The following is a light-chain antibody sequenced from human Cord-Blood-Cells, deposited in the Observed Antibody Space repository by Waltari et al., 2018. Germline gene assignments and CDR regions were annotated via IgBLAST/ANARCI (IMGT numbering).Light chain of an antibody. V-gene: IGLV2-23*01. CDR1: SSDVGSYNL. CDR2: EGS. Sequence: QSALTQPASVSGSPGQSITISCTGTSSDVGSYNLVSWYQQHPGKAPKLMIYEGSKRPSGVANRFSGSKSGNTAALTISGLQAEDEADYYCCSYAGSSVVVGRGTKLTVL. CDR3: CSYAGSSVV. J-gene: IGLJ2*01.